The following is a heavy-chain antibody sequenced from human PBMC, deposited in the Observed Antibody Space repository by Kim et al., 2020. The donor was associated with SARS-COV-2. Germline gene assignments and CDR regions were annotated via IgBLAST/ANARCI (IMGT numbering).Heavy chain of an antibody. CDR2: INTNTGNP. CDR3: ARDSHCSGGSCYEGGWFDP. J-gene: IGHJ5*02. V-gene: IGHV7-4-1*02. CDR1: GYTFTSYA. D-gene: IGHD2-15*01. Sequence: ASVKVSCKASGYTFTSYAMNWVRQAPGQGLEWMGWINTNTGNPTYAQGFTGRFVFSLDTSVSTAYLQISSLKAEDTAVYYCARDSHCSGGSCYEGGWFDPWGQGTLVTVSS.